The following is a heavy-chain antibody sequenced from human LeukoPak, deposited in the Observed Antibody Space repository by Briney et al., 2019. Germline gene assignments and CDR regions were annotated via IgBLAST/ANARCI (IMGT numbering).Heavy chain of an antibody. V-gene: IGHV1-3*01. J-gene: IGHJ4*02. D-gene: IGHD1-1*01. Sequence: ASVKVSCKASGGTFSSYAISWVRQAPGQRLEWMGWINAGNGNTKYSQKFQGRVTITRDTSASTAYMELSSLRSEDTAVYYCARYELEFDYWGQGTLVTVSS. CDR1: GGTFSSYA. CDR2: INAGNGNT. CDR3: ARYELEFDY.